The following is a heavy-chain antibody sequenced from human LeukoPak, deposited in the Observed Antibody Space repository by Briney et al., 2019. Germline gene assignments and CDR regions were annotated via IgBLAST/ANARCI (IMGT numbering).Heavy chain of an antibody. Sequence: GASVKVSCKASGYTFTSYAANWVRQAPGQGLEWMGWTNTNTGNPTYAQGFTGRFVFSLDTSVSTAYLQISSLKAEDTAVYYCARVVHPYDYESSGLTYDAFDIWGQGTMVTVSS. J-gene: IGHJ3*02. CDR3: ARVVHPYDYESSGLTYDAFDI. CDR1: GYTFTSYA. V-gene: IGHV7-4-1*02. D-gene: IGHD3-22*01. CDR2: TNTNTGNP.